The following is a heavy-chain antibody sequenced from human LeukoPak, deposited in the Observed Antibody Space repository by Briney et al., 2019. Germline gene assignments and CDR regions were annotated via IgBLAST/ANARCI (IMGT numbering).Heavy chain of an antibody. V-gene: IGHV3-23*01. D-gene: IGHD3-10*01. Sequence: GGSLRLSCSVSAFTFNTFDNFAMNWVRQAPGKGLEWVAAISESGASTYYAASVKGRFTISRDNSKNTLYLQMNSLRAEDTAVYYCAKSYYGSGSRPTNDAFDIWGQGTMVTVSS. CDR1: AFTFNTFDNFA. J-gene: IGHJ3*02. CDR3: AKSYYGSGSRPTNDAFDI. CDR2: ISESGAST.